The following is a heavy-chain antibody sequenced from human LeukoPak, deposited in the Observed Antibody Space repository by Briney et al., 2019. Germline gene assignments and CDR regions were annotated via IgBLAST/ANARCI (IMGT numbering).Heavy chain of an antibody. CDR1: GYTFTSYG. D-gene: IGHD3-16*02. V-gene: IGHV1-69*05. Sequence: GASVKVSCKASGYTFTSYGISWVRQAPGQGLEWMGGIIPIFGTANYAQKFQGRVTITTDESTSTAYMELSSLRSEDTAVYYCARDGDRPGELSGPGLNWFDPWGQGTLVTVSS. J-gene: IGHJ5*02. CDR3: ARDGDRPGELSGPGLNWFDP. CDR2: IIPIFGTA.